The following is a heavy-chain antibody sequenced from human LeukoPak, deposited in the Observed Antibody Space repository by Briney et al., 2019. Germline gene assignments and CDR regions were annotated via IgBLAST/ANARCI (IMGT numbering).Heavy chain of an antibody. J-gene: IGHJ4*02. V-gene: IGHV3-20*04. CDR2: ITRNGGGT. Sequence: PGGSLRLSCAASGFTFEDYGMSWVRQVPGKGLEWVSSITRNGGGTGDADPVRGRFSISRDNSKNTQHLQMNSLRPEDTAVYYCAKDVVVGRSRNLDYWGQGTLVTVSS. D-gene: IGHD2-15*01. CDR1: GFTFEDYG. CDR3: AKDVVVGRSRNLDY.